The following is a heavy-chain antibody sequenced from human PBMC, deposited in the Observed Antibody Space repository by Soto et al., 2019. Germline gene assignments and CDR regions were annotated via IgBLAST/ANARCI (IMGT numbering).Heavy chain of an antibody. CDR2: IKSKTVGGTI. V-gene: IGHV3-15*01. Sequence: PGGSLRLSCAVSGFSFSNAWMSWVRQAPGKGLEWIGRIKSKTVGGTIDYAAPVKGRFTISRDDSKNTLYLQMNSLKTEDTAKYYCTTAPHYDYVWGSSYWGQGTLVTVSS. J-gene: IGHJ4*02. CDR1: GFSFSNAW. D-gene: IGHD3-16*01. CDR3: TTAPHYDYVWGSSY.